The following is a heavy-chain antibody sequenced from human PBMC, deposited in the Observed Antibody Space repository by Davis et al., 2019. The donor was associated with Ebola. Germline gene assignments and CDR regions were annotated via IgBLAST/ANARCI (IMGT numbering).Heavy chain of an antibody. CDR2: ISGYNGNT. CDR3: ARDDSSGYSYYYYYGMDV. V-gene: IGHV1-18*04. D-gene: IGHD3-22*01. Sequence: ASVKVSCKASGYSFTTYGISWVRQAPGQGLEWVGWISGYNGNTNYAQKLQGRVTMTTDTSTSTAYMELRSLRSDDTAVYYCARDDSSGYSYYYYYGMDVWGQGTTVTVSS. CDR1: GYSFTTYG. J-gene: IGHJ6*02.